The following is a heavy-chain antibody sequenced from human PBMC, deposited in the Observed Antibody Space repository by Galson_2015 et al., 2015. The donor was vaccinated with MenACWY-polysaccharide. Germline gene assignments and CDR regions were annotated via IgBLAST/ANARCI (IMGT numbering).Heavy chain of an antibody. CDR1: GFTFGTYP. V-gene: IGHV3-30-3*01. Sequence: SLRLSCAASGFTFGTYPIHWVRQAPGKGLEWVAVVSHEGNSQYYADSVKGRFTISRDNSKNTVYLQINGLRAEDTAVYFCARDLNPFRIWSAFYWGQGTLVIVSS. CDR3: ARDLNPFRIWSAFY. CDR2: VSHEGNSQ. J-gene: IGHJ4*02. D-gene: IGHD3-3*01.